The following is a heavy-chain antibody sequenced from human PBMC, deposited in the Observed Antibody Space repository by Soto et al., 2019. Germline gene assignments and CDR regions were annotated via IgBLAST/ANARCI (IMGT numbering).Heavy chain of an antibody. CDR3: ASNQLTYYDILTGYPGMDV. CDR2: INSDGSST. J-gene: IGHJ6*02. Sequence: VRALRISCAAPVVNFVSLCVRCIRQTQGKGLVWVSRINSDGSSTSYADSVKGRFTISRDNAKNTLYLQMNSLRAEDTAVYYCASNQLTYYDILTGYPGMDVWGQGTTVTVSS. V-gene: IGHV3-74*01. D-gene: IGHD3-9*01. CDR1: VVNFVSLC.